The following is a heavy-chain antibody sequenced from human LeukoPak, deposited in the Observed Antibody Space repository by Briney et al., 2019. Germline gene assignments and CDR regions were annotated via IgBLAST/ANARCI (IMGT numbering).Heavy chain of an antibody. J-gene: IGHJ3*02. CDR2: ISAYNGNT. CDR1: GHTFTSYG. V-gene: IGHV1-18*01. Sequence: ASVKVSCKASGHTFTSYGISWVRQAPGQGLEWMGWISAYNGNTNYAQKLQGRVTMTTDTSTSTAYMELRSLRSDDTAVYYCARAPLDRDAFDIWGQGTMVTVSS. CDR3: ARAPLDRDAFDI.